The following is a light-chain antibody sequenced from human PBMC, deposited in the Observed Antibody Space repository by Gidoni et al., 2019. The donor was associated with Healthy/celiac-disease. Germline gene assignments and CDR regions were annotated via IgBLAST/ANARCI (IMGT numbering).Light chain of an antibody. V-gene: IGKV1-33*01. CDR2: DAS. Sequence: DIHMTQSPSSLSASVGDRVTITCQASQYISNYLNWYQQKPGKAPKLLIYDASNLETGVPSRFSGSGSGTDFTFTISSLHPEDIATYYCQQYDNLPYTFGQGTKLEIK. CDR1: QYISNY. CDR3: QQYDNLPYT. J-gene: IGKJ2*01.